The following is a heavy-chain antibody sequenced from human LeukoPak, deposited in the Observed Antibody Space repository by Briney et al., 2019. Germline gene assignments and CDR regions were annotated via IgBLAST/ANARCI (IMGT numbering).Heavy chain of an antibody. CDR1: GFNFNGYA. D-gene: IGHD1-7*01. Sequence: GGSLRLSCAASGFNFNGYAMSWVRQAPGKGLEWVSAISGSGGSTYYADSVKGRFTISRDNSKNTLYLQMNSLRADDTAVYYCAKRRGLELTYYYHMDVWGKGTTVTVSS. J-gene: IGHJ6*03. CDR3: AKRRGLELTYYYHMDV. CDR2: ISGSGGST. V-gene: IGHV3-23*01.